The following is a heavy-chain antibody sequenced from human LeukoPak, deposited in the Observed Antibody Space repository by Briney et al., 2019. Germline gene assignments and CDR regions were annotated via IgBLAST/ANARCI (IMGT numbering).Heavy chain of an antibody. CDR3: AREWSGFGELPDY. J-gene: IGHJ4*02. D-gene: IGHD3-10*01. Sequence: GGSLRLSCAASGFTFSSYAMDWVRQAPGKGLEWVAVISYDGSNKYYADSVKGRFTISRDNSKNSLYMQMNSLRAEDTAVYYCAREWSGFGELPDYWGQGTLVTVSS. CDR1: GFTFSSYA. CDR2: ISYDGSNK. V-gene: IGHV3-30*04.